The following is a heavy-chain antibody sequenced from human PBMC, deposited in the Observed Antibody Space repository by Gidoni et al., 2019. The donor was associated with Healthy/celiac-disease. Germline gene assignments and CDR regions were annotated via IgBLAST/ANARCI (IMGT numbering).Heavy chain of an antibody. CDR2: ISDDGSNK. CDR1: GFTFSSYG. CDR3: ARDMGEQLLDY. J-gene: IGHJ4*02. Sequence: QVQLVESGGGVVQPGRSLRLSCPASGFTFSSYGMPWVRQAPGKGLEWVAVISDDGSNKYYADSVKGRFTISRDNSKNTLYLQMNSLRAEDTAVYYCARDMGEQLLDYWGQGTLVTVSS. V-gene: IGHV3-30*03. D-gene: IGHD3-16*01.